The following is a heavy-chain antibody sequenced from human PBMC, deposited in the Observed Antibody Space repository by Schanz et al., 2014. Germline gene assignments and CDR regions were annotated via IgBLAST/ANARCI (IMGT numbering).Heavy chain of an antibody. CDR1: GFTVSSNY. J-gene: IGHJ4*02. D-gene: IGHD2-2*01. CDR3: ARVQKAAAAALDY. CDR2: IYSGGST. Sequence: EVQLVESGGGLVQPGGSLRLSCAASGFTVSSNYMSWVRQAPGKGLEWVSVIYSGGSTYYADSVKGRFTISRDNSKNTLYLQMGSLRAGDMAVYYCARVQKAAAAALDYWGQGTLVTVSS. V-gene: IGHV3-66*01.